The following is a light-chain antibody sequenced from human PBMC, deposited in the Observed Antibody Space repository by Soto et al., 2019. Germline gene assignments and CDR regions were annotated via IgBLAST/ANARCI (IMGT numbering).Light chain of an antibody. V-gene: IGKV3-20*01. CDR2: GAS. Sequence: EIVFTQSPGTLSLSPGERATLSCRASQSVSSSYLAWYQQKPGQAPRLLIYGASSRATGIPDRFSGSGSGTDSTLTISRLEPEDFAVYYCQQYGSSPELTFGGGTKVDIK. CDR1: QSVSSSY. CDR3: QQYGSSPELT. J-gene: IGKJ4*01.